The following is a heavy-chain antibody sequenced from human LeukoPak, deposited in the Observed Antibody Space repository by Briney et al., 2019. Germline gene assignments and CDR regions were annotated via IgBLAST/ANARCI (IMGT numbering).Heavy chain of an antibody. CDR2: INPNSGGT. J-gene: IGHJ4*02. CDR1: GYTFTGYY. D-gene: IGHD3-10*01. V-gene: IGHV1-2*02. Sequence: GASVKVSCKASGYTFTGYYMHWVRQAPGQGLEWMGWINPNSGGTNYAQKFQGRVTMTRDTSISTAYMELSRLRSDDTAVYYCARSGLFGYYGSGSYLDYWGQGTLVTVSS. CDR3: ARSGLFGYYGSGSYLDY.